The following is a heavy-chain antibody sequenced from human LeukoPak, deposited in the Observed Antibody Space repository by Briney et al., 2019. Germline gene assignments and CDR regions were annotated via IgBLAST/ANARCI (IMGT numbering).Heavy chain of an antibody. CDR2: ISPYNGNT. CDR3: AREDRIHFDY. D-gene: IGHD3-3*02. Sequence: GASVKVSCKASGYTFTTYYITWVRQAPGQGLEWMGWISPYNGNTKYAQKFQGRLIMTTDTSTRTAYMDLRNLTSDDTAVYYCAREDRIHFDYWGQGTLVTVSS. V-gene: IGHV1-18*01. J-gene: IGHJ4*02. CDR1: GYTFTTYY.